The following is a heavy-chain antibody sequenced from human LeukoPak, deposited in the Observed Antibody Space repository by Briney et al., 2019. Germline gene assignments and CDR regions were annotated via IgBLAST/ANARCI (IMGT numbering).Heavy chain of an antibody. V-gene: IGHV4-59*08. J-gene: IGHJ4*02. CDR3: ARGDYYGSGSPYYFDY. CDR2: IYYSGST. D-gene: IGHD3-10*01. CDR1: GGSISSYY. Sequence: SETLSLTCTVSGGSISSYYWSWIRQPPGKGLEWIGYIYYSGSTNYNPSLKSRVTISVDTTKNQFSLKLSSVTAADTAVYYCARGDYYGSGSPYYFDYWGQGTLVTVSS.